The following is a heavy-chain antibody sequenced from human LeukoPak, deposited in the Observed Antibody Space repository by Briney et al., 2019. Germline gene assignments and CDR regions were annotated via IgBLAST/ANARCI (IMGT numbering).Heavy chain of an antibody. CDR1: EYTVTELS. CDR3: ATEKAWNHGGFDY. Sequence: ASVKVSCKVSEYTVTELSFHWVRQAPGEGLEWMGGLDAENDETIYAQKFQGRVTVTQDTSTDTAYMELSSLRSEDTAVYYCATEKAWNHGGFDYWGQGTPAIVSS. V-gene: IGHV1-24*01. J-gene: IGHJ4*02. CDR2: LDAENDET. D-gene: IGHD1-14*01.